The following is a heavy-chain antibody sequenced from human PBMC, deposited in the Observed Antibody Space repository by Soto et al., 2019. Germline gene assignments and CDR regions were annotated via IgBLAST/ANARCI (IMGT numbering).Heavy chain of an antibody. Sequence: QVQLVESGGGVVQPGTSLRLSCAASGFTLSSYSIHWVRQAPGKGLDWVAVISYDGNTQFYGDSVKGRFIVSRDNSRNTLYLQLNNLQAEGTAVYYCAKVSRPSRISTPDFDYWGQGTLVTVSS. CDR1: GFTLSSYS. CDR2: ISYDGNTQ. J-gene: IGHJ4*02. CDR3: AKVSRPSRISTPDFDY. V-gene: IGHV3-30-3*01.